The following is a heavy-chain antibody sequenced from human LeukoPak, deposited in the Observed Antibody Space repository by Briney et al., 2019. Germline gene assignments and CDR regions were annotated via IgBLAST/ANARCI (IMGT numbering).Heavy chain of an antibody. Sequence: GGSLRLSCAASGFTFSSYAMSWVRQAPGKGLEWVSGISGSGGSTYYPDPVKGRFTISRDNSKNTLYLQMNSLRTEDTAVYAKVPDYEILTGYIGGLFDYWGQGTLVTVSS. V-gene: IGHV3-23*01. J-gene: IGHJ4*02. CDR2: ISGSGGST. CDR1: GFTFSSYA. CDR3: VPDYEILTGYIGGLFDY. D-gene: IGHD3-9*01.